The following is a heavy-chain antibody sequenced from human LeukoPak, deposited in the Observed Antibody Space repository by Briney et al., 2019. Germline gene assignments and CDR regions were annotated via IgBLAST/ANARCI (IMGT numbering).Heavy chain of an antibody. Sequence: PGGSLRLSCAASGFTFSSYAMSWVRQAPGKGLEWVSSISGSGGSTYYADSVKGRFTISRDNSKNTLYLQMNSLRAEDTAVYYCAKPRENSSGVGRYFDYRGQGTLVTVSS. D-gene: IGHD6-19*01. CDR3: AKPRENSSGVGRYFDY. CDR1: GFTFSSYA. J-gene: IGHJ4*02. V-gene: IGHV3-23*01. CDR2: ISGSGGST.